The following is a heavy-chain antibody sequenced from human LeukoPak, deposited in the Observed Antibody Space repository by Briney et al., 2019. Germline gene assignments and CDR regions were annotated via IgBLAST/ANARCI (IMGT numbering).Heavy chain of an antibody. CDR3: ARHRGYCSGGSCTTWYFDY. Sequence: PSQTLSLTCTVSGGSVNSGGYYWSWIRQPAGKGLEWIGRIYTTGSTNYNPSLESRVTISLDPSRKQLSLKLSSATAADTAVYYCARHRGYCSGGSCTTWYFDYWGQGTLVTVSS. CDR1: GGSVNSGGYY. J-gene: IGHJ4*02. CDR2: IYTTGST. D-gene: IGHD2-15*01. V-gene: IGHV4-61*02.